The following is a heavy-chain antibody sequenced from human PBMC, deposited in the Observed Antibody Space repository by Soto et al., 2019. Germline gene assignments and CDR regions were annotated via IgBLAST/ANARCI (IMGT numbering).Heavy chain of an antibody. CDR3: VRWIDNDYVDY. CDR2: INAGRGKP. Sequence: QGQLVQSGAEVKKPGASVKVSCGTTVFSFTSYSFHWVRQAPAQGLQRKVWINAGRGKPKYSQQFEGRETFICDTSANTVYMQLSTLTSEDMPFFDCVRWIDNDYVDYWGQGPLVTVSA. J-gene: IGHJ4*02. D-gene: IGHD1-1*01. V-gene: IGHV1-3*03. CDR1: VFSFTSYS.